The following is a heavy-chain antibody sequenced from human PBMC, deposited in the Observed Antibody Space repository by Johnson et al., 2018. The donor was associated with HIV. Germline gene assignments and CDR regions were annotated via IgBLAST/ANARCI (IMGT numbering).Heavy chain of an antibody. J-gene: IGHJ3*02. CDR3: AREIIAAADDI. D-gene: IGHD6-13*01. CDR1: EFAVSSNE. V-gene: IGHV3-66*01. Sequence: QLVESGGGVVQPGRSLRLSCAASEFAVSSNEMDWVRQAPGKGLEWVSVIYSGGSTYYADSVKGRFTISRDNSKNTLYLQMNSLRAEDTAVYYCAREIIAAADDIWGQGTMVTVSS. CDR2: IYSGGST.